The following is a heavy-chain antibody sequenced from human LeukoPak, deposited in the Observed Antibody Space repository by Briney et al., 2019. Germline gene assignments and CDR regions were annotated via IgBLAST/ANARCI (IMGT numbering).Heavy chain of an antibody. D-gene: IGHD3-10*01. CDR1: GGSFSGYY. J-gene: IGHJ6*03. V-gene: IGHV4-34*01. CDR3: ARGKITMARGVMKNYYTDV. CDR2: INHSGST. Sequence: SETLSLTCAVYGGSFSGYYWSWIRQPPGKGLEWIGEINHSGSTNYNPSLKSRVTISIDTSKNQFSLKLSSVTAADTAVYYCARGKITMARGVMKNYYTDVWGKGTTVTVSS.